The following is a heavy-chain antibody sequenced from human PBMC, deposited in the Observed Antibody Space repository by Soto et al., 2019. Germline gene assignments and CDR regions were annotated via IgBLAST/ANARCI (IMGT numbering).Heavy chain of an antibody. J-gene: IGHJ4*02. Sequence: QVQLVESGGGVVQPGRSLRLSCAASGFAFSRYGMHWVRQVPGKGLDWVAFISYEGSNTDYAESVRGRFTISRDNAKNTLYLQMNSLRAEDTAVYYCASGDFWITYHHSFDYWGQGTLVTVSS. V-gene: IGHV3-30*03. CDR1: GFAFSRYG. CDR2: ISYEGSNT. D-gene: IGHD3-3*01. CDR3: ASGDFWITYHHSFDY.